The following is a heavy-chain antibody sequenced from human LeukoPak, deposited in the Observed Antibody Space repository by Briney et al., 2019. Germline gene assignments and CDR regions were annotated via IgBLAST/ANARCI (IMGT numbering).Heavy chain of an antibody. J-gene: IGHJ5*02. D-gene: IGHD1-1*01. Sequence: ASVKVSCKASGYTFTGYYMHWVRQAPGQGLEWMGWINPNSGGTNYAQKFQGRVTMTRGTSISTAYMELSRLRSDDTAVYYCARGRLERNWFDPWGQGTLVTVSS. CDR2: INPNSGGT. CDR3: ARGRLERNWFDP. CDR1: GYTFTGYY. V-gene: IGHV1-2*02.